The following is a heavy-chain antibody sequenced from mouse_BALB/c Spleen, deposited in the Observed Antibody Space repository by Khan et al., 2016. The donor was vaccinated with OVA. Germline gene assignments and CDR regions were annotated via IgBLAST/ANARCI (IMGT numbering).Heavy chain of an antibody. CDR3: AISHYSCRSLYAIVY. V-gene: IGHV1S41*01. D-gene: IGHD1-1*01. CDR1: GYTFTSYW. Sequence: LVKPGASVNLSCKASGYTFTSYWINWIKQRPGQGLEWIGHIAPGSGSAYYNGVFKGRATLTVDTYSSTVYIQLSSLSSEDYAVYFCAISHYSCRSLYAIVYCVQITSFPVPS. CDR2: IAPGSGSA. J-gene: IGHJ4*01.